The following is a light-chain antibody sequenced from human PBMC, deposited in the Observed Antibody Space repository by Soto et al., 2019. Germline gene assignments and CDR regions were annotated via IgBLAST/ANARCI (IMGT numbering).Light chain of an antibody. V-gene: IGKV1-5*01. CDR2: DAS. CDR1: QSISNR. Sequence: IQLTQSPSTLFASVEDRVPITSRASQSISNRLAWYQQKPGKAPKVLIYDASSLESGVPSRFSGSGSGTEFTLTISSLQPDDFATYYCQQYNSYPSTFGQGTKVDI. J-gene: IGKJ1*01. CDR3: QQYNSYPST.